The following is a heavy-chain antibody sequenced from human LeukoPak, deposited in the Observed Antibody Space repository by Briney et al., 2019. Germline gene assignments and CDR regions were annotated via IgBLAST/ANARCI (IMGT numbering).Heavy chain of an antibody. D-gene: IGHD3-22*01. CDR3: AKAVGGYYDSSGYYGASDAFDI. V-gene: IGHV3-9*01. J-gene: IGHJ3*02. CDR1: GFTFDDYA. Sequence: LRLSCAASGFTFDDYAMHWVRQAPGKGLEWVSGISWNGGSIGYADSVKGRFTISRDNAKNSLYLQMNSLRAEDTALYYCAKAVGGYYDSSGYYGASDAFDIWGQGTMVTVSS. CDR2: ISWNGGSI.